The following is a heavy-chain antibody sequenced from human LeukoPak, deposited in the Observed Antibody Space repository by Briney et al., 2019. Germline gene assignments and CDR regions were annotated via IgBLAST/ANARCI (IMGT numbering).Heavy chain of an antibody. D-gene: IGHD3-10*01. Sequence: GGSLRLSCAASRFTFSSYSMNWVRQAPGMGLEWVSSISSSGSYIYYADSVKGRFTISRDNSKNTLYLEMNSLRAEDTAVYYCAKDIGSYYDYWGQGILVTVSS. CDR1: RFTFSSYS. CDR3: AKDIGSYYDY. J-gene: IGHJ4*02. CDR2: ISSSGSYI. V-gene: IGHV3-21*01.